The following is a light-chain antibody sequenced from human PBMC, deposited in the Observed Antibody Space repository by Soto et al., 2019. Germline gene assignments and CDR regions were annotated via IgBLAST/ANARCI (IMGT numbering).Light chain of an antibody. CDR3: SSYTNSGPRYV. J-gene: IGLJ1*01. V-gene: IGLV2-14*01. Sequence: QSALTQPASVSGSPGQSITISCTGTSSDVGDHNYVSWYQQHPGKAPKLMIYEVSYRPSGISNRFSGSKSGSTASLTISGIQAEDEADYYCSSYTNSGPRYVLGAGTKVTVL. CDR1: SSDVGDHNY. CDR2: EVS.